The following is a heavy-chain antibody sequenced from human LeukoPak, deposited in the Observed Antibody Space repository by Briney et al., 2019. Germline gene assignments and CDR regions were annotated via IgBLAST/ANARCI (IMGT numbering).Heavy chain of an antibody. CDR2: INHSGGT. CDR3: ARSHCSSTSCYTGNYYYYYGMDV. V-gene: IGHV4-34*01. CDR1: GGSFSGYY. D-gene: IGHD2-2*02. Sequence: SETLSLTCAVYGGSFSGYYWSWIRQPPGKGLEWIGEINHSGGTNYNPSLKSRVTISVDTSKNQFSLKLSSVTAADTAVYYCARSHCSSTSCYTGNYYYYYGMDVWGQGTTVTVSS. J-gene: IGHJ6*02.